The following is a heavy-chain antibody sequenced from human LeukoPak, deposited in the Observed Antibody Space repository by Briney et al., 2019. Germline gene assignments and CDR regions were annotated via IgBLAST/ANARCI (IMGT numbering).Heavy chain of an antibody. V-gene: IGHV4-61*02. Sequence: SQTLSLTCTVSGGSISSGSYYWSWIRQPAGKGLEWIGRIYTSGSTNYNPSLKGRVTISVDTSKNQFSLKLSSVTAADTAVYYCARVASTYYYDSSGYYYDPLFDYWGQGTLVTVSS. J-gene: IGHJ4*02. CDR3: ARVASTYYYDSSGYYYDPLFDY. CDR1: GGSISSGSYY. CDR2: IYTSGST. D-gene: IGHD3-22*01.